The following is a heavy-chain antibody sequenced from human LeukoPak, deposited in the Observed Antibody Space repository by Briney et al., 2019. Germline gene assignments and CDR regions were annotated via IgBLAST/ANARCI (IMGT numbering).Heavy chain of an antibody. Sequence: GGSLRLSCAASGFTFSSYAMNWVRQAPGKGPEWISYITNSGSTIYYADSVKGRFTISRDNAKNSLVLQMNSLRDEDSAVYYCARDRGASATDYWGQGTLVTVSS. J-gene: IGHJ4*02. CDR1: GFTFSSYA. V-gene: IGHV3-48*02. D-gene: IGHD1-26*01. CDR2: ITNSGSTI. CDR3: ARDRGASATDY.